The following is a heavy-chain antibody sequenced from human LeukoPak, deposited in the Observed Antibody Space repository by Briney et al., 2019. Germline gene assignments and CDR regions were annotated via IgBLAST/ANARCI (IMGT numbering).Heavy chain of an antibody. Sequence: GGSLRLSCAASGFTFSSYAMSWVRQAPGKGLEWVSAISGSGGSTYYADSVKGRFTISRDNAKNSLYLQMNSLRAEDTAVYYCARDLMQQLVPFDYWGQGTLVTVSS. V-gene: IGHV3-23*01. CDR3: ARDLMQQLVPFDY. D-gene: IGHD6-13*01. CDR1: GFTFSSYA. J-gene: IGHJ4*02. CDR2: ISGSGGST.